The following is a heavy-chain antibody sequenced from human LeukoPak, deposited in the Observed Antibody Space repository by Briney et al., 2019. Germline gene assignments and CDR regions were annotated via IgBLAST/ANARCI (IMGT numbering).Heavy chain of an antibody. D-gene: IGHD2-21*01. V-gene: IGHV3-48*01. J-gene: IGHJ4*02. CDR2: ISSSTSTI. Sequence: GGSLRLSCGASGFTFSNHNMHWVRQAPGKGLEWVSYISSSTSTIYYADSVKGRFTISRDNAKNSLYLQMNSLRAEDTAVYYCARDVAYWGQGTLVTVSS. CDR3: ARDVAY. CDR1: GFTFSNHN.